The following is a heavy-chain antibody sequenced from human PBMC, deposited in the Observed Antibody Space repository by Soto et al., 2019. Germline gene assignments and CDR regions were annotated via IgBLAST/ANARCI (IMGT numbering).Heavy chain of an antibody. V-gene: IGHV5-51*01. CDR3: ARGAIYVDIVATIPNYLDY. J-gene: IGHJ4*02. Sequence: PGDSLKISCKGSGYSFTSYCIGWVRQMPGKGLEWMGIIYPGDSDTRYSPSFQGQVTISADKSISTAYLQWSSLKASDTAMYYCARGAIYVDIVATIPNYLDYGGQGTQVT. D-gene: IGHD5-12*01. CDR2: IYPGDSDT. CDR1: GYSFTSYC.